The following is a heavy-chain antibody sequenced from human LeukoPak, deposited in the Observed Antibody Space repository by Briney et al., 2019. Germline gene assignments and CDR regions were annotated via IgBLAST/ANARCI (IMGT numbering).Heavy chain of an antibody. CDR3: AKDGGLWVSAHWGDS. J-gene: IGHJ4*02. D-gene: IGHD7-27*01. CDR2: ITTSDGNS. V-gene: IGHV3-23*01. Sequence: GGSLRLSCAASGFTFSSYTMSWVRQAPGKGLEWVSTITTSDGNSYYADSVKGRFTVSRDNSKNALFLQMNSLRAEDTAVYYCAKDGGLWVSAHWGDSWGRGTLVTVSS. CDR1: GFTFSSYT.